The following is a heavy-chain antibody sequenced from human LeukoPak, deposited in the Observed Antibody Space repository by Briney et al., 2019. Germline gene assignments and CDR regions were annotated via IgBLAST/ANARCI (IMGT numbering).Heavy chain of an antibody. Sequence: SGVSLRLSCAASGFTFCSYAMSWVRQAPGKGLEWVSGISGSGGSKYFADSVKGRFTISRDNSKNTLYLQMNSLRAEDTAVYYCAKDQRYFGSGSDSYFDYWGQGTLVTVSS. V-gene: IGHV3-23*01. CDR2: ISGSGGSK. CDR1: GFTFCSYA. CDR3: AKDQRYFGSGSDSYFDY. J-gene: IGHJ4*02. D-gene: IGHD3-10*01.